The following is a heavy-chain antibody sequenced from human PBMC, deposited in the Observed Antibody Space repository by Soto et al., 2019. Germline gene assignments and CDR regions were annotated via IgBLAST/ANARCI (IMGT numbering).Heavy chain of an antibody. CDR3: ARVAYYYDSSGYPWFDP. V-gene: IGHV5-51*01. J-gene: IGHJ5*02. CDR2: IYPGDSDT. Sequence: GESLKISCKGSGDSFTSYWIGWVRQMPGKGLEWMGIIYPGDSDTRYSPSFQGQVTISADKSISTAYLQWSSLKASDTAMYYCARVAYYYDSSGYPWFDPWGQTTLVTVS. D-gene: IGHD3-22*01. CDR1: GDSFTSYW.